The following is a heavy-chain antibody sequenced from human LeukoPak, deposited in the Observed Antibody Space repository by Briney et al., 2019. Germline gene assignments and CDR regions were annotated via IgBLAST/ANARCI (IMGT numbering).Heavy chain of an antibody. CDR2: IKHDGSDA. Sequence: GGSLRLSCAASGFSFGTYWMTWVRQTPGKGLEWVANIKHDGSDAYYVDSVAGRLTVSRDNAKNSLYLQMNSLRAEDTAVSYCARGGSYYYGSGRDFDYWGQGTLVTVSS. V-gene: IGHV3-7*03. CDR3: ARGGSYYYGSGRDFDY. CDR1: GFSFGTYW. D-gene: IGHD3-10*01. J-gene: IGHJ4*02.